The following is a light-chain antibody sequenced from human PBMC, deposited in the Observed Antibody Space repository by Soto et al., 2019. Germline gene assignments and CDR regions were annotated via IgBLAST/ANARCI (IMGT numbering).Light chain of an antibody. Sequence: QSALTQPSSVSGSPGQSITISCTGTSSDVGGYNYVSWYQQHPGKAPKLMIYDVSNRPSGVSNRFSGSKSGNTASLTISGLQAEDEAAYYCSSYTSSSLEVFGTGTKLTVL. V-gene: IGLV2-14*01. CDR1: SSDVGGYNY. CDR2: DVS. J-gene: IGLJ1*01. CDR3: SSYTSSSLEV.